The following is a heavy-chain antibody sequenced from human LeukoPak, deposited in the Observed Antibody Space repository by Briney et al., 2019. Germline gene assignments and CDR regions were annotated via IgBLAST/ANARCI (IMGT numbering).Heavy chain of an antibody. CDR3: ARRGGGYDSLFDY. V-gene: IGHV4-61*01. D-gene: IGHD5-12*01. J-gene: IGHJ4*02. CDR1: GGSVSSGSYY. CDR2: IYYSGST. Sequence: SETLSLTCTVSGGSVSSGSYYWSWIRQPPGKGLEWIGYIYYSGSTNYNPSLKSRVTISVDTSKNQFSLKLSSVTAADTAVYCCARRGGGYDSLFDYWGQGTLVTVSS.